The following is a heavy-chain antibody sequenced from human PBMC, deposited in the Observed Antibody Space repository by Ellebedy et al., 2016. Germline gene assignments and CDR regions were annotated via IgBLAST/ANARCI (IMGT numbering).Heavy chain of an antibody. D-gene: IGHD3-10*01. J-gene: IGHJ4*02. CDR2: INSDGRNT. CDR1: GFTFSSYW. V-gene: IGHV3-74*01. CDR3: ARDYYGSGSYVDY. Sequence: GESLKISCTASGFTFSSYWMHWVRQAPGKGLVWVSRINSDGRNTSYADSVKGRFTISRDNAKNTLDVQMDGRRVEDTAVYYCARDYYGSGSYVDYWGQGTLVAVSS.